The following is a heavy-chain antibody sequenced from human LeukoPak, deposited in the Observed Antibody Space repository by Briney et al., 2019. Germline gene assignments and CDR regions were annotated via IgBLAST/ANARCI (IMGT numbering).Heavy chain of an antibody. V-gene: IGHV1-18*01. J-gene: IGHJ4*02. CDR2: ISAYNGNT. CDR3: ARDWTWELPGGNNYFDY. CDR1: GYTFTSYG. Sequence: GASVKVSCKASGYTFTSYGISWVRQAPGQGLEWMGWISAYNGNTNYAQKLQGRVTMTTDTSTSTAYMELRSLRSDDTAVYYCARDWTWELPGGNNYFDYWGQGTLVTVSS. D-gene: IGHD1-26*01.